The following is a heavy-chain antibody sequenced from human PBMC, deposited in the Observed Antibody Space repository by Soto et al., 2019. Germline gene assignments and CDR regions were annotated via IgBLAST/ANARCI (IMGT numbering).Heavy chain of an antibody. D-gene: IGHD4-17*01. J-gene: IGHJ3*02. V-gene: IGHV3-23*01. CDR1: GFTFSSYA. CDR3: AKVQRLRLHAFDI. CDR2: ISGSGGST. Sequence: EVQLLESGGGLVQPGGSLRLSCAASGFTFSSYAMSWVRQAPGKGLEWVSAISGSGGSTYYADSVKGRFTISRDNSKNTLYLQMNSLTAEDTAVYYCAKVQRLRLHAFDIWGQGTMVTVSS.